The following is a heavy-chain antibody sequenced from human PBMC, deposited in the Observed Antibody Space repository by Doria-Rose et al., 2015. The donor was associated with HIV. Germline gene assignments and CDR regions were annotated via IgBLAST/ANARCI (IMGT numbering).Heavy chain of an antibody. D-gene: IGHD6-13*01. CDR3: ARIKSSRWYHKYYFDF. J-gene: IGHJ4*02. CDR1: GVSLSSPGMG. Sequence: SGPVLVKPTETLTLTCTVSGVSLSSPGMGVSWIRQHPGKALEWLANIFSDDERSYKTSLKSRLTITRGTYKSQVVLTMTDMDPVDTATYHCARIKSSRWYHKYYFDFWGQGTLVIVSA. CDR2: IFSDDER. V-gene: IGHV2-26*01.